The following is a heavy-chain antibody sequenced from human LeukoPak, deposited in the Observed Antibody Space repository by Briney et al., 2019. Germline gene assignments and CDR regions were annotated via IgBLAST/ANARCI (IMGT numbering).Heavy chain of an antibody. Sequence: GGSLRLSCAASGLTFSSHWMHWVRQAPGKGLVWVSRITNDGSSTTYADSVKGRFTISRDNSKNTLYLQMNSLRAEDTAVYYCARGGSHQAFDYWGQGTLVTVSS. CDR3: ARGGSHQAFDY. V-gene: IGHV3-74*01. J-gene: IGHJ4*02. CDR2: ITNDGSST. CDR1: GLTFSSHW. D-gene: IGHD1-26*01.